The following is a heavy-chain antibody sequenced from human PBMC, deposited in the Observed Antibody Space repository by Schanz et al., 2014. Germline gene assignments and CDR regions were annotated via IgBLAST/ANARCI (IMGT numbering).Heavy chain of an antibody. CDR2: ISGTGGDDT. V-gene: IGHV3-23*01. J-gene: IGHJ4*02. CDR1: GFSFGTYA. D-gene: IGHD3-22*01. Sequence: EVHLLESGGGLVQPGGSLRLFCAASGFSFGTYAMSWVRQAPGKGLLWVSSISGTGGDDTYYADSVKGRFTISRDNSKNTLFLQMNSLRVEDSAIYYCAKDISDTSGKDDYWGQGTLVTVSS. CDR3: AKDISDTSGKDDY.